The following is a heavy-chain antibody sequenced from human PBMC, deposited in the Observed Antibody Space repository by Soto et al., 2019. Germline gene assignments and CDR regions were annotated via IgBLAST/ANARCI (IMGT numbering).Heavy chain of an antibody. V-gene: IGHV4-59*01. CDR2: IYYSGST. CDR1: GGSISSYY. Sequence: SETLSLTCTVSGGSISSYYWSWLRQPPGKGLEWIGYIYYSGSTNYNPSLKSRVTISVDTSKNQFSLKLSSVTAADTAVYYCARGLHDFWSGYFDYWGQGTLVTVSS. J-gene: IGHJ4*02. CDR3: ARGLHDFWSGYFDY. D-gene: IGHD3-3*01.